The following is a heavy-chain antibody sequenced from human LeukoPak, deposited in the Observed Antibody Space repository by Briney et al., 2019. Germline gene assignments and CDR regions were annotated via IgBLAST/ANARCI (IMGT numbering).Heavy chain of an antibody. CDR2: INHSGST. CDR1: GGSFSGYY. V-gene: IGHV4-34*01. D-gene: IGHD6-6*01. J-gene: IGHJ5*02. Sequence: SETLSLTCAVYGGSFSGYYWSWIRQPPGKGLEWIGEINHSGSTNYNPSLKSRVTISVDTSKNQFSLKLSSVTAADTAVYYCALFSSSPSWFDPWGQGTLVTVSS. CDR3: ALFSSSPSWFDP.